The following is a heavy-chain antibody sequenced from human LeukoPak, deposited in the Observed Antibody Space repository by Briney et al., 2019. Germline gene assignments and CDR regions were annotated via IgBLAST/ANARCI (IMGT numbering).Heavy chain of an antibody. J-gene: IGHJ4*02. V-gene: IGHV4-34*01. CDR1: GGSFSGYY. CDR3: ARVNYDSSGYNFDY. D-gene: IGHD3-22*01. CDR2: INHSGST. Sequence: SETLSLTCAVYGGSFSGYYWSWIRQPPGKGLEWIGEINHSGSTNYNPSLKSRVTISVGTSKNQFSLKLSSVTAADTAVYYCARVNYDSSGYNFDYWGQGTLVTVSS.